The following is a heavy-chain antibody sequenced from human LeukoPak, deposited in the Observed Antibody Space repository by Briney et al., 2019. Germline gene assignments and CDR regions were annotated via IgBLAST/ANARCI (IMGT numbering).Heavy chain of an antibody. CDR2: IYYNGDA. V-gene: IGHV4-59*01. CDR1: GDSIAGYS. J-gene: IGHJ5*02. Sequence: SETLSLTCSVSGDSIAGYSWSWIRQTPGKGLEWIGYIYYNGDAHYNPSLNSRLSMSVDTPNKQFSLNLRSVTAADTAVYYCVRGPYGASISNWFDPWGQGLLVTVSS. CDR3: VRGPYGASISNWFDP. D-gene: IGHD4/OR15-4a*01.